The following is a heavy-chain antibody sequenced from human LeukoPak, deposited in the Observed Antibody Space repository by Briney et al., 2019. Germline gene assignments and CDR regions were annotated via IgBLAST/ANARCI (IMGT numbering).Heavy chain of an antibody. D-gene: IGHD3-3*01. J-gene: IGHJ4*02. V-gene: IGHV3-48*01. Sequence: GGALRLSCAASGCTFSSYSMNWVGQARGKGVEGVSYISSSSSTIYYADSVKGRFTISRDNAKNSLYLQMNSQRAEDTAVYYCARDPGIGAIDYWGQGTLVTVSS. CDR1: GCTFSSYS. CDR3: ARDPGIGAIDY. CDR2: ISSSSSTI.